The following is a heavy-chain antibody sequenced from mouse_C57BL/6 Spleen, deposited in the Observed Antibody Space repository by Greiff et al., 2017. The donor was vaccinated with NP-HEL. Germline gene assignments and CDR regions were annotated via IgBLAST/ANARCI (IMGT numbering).Heavy chain of an antibody. D-gene: IGHD2-4*01. CDR2: INPNNGGT. V-gene: IGHV1-22*01. J-gene: IGHJ3*01. CDR1: GYTFTDYN. CDR3: ASSYYDYDGFAY. Sequence: VQLKESGPELVKPGASVKMSCKASGYTFTDYNMHWVKQSHGKSLEWIGYINPNNGGTSYNQKFKGKATLTVNKSSSTAYMELRSLTSEDSAVYYCASSYYDYDGFAYWGQGTLVTVSA.